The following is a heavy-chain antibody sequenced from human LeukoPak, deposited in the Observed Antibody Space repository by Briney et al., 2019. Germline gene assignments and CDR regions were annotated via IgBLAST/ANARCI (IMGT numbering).Heavy chain of an antibody. D-gene: IGHD2-2*01. CDR2: ISSSGGST. J-gene: IGHJ4*02. Sequence: GGSLRLSCAASGSTFSSYAMSWVRQAPGKGLEWVSAISSSGGSTYYADSVKGRFTISRDNSKNTLYLQMNSLRAEDTAVYYCAKGTLDIVVVPAAPRVYYFDYWGQGTLVTVSS. CDR1: GSTFSSYA. CDR3: AKGTLDIVVVPAAPRVYYFDY. V-gene: IGHV3-23*01.